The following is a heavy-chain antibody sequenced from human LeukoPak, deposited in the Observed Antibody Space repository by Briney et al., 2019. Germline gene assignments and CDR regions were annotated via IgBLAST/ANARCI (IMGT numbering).Heavy chain of an antibody. CDR3: AKDQLVRGVNPYYFDY. J-gene: IGHJ4*02. Sequence: GGSLRLSCAASGFTFSSYAMSWVRQAPGKGLEWVSAISGSSGSTYYADSVKGRFTISRDNSKNTLYLQMNSLRAEDTAVYYCAKDQLVRGVNPYYFDYWGQGTLVTVSS. D-gene: IGHD3-10*01. CDR2: ISGSSGST. CDR1: GFTFSSYA. V-gene: IGHV3-23*01.